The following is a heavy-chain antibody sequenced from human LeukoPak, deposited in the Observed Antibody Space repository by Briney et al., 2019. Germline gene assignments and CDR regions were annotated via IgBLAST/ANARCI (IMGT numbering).Heavy chain of an antibody. CDR1: GFTFSSYA. Sequence: GGSLRLSCAASGFTFSSYAMSWVRQAPGKGLEWVSAISGSGGSTYYADSVKGRFTISRDNSKNTLYLQMNSLRAEDTAVYYCAKYPNYYGSGSYQDYWGQGTLVTVSS. D-gene: IGHD3-10*01. V-gene: IGHV3-23*01. CDR2: ISGSGGST. CDR3: AKYPNYYGSGSYQDY. J-gene: IGHJ4*02.